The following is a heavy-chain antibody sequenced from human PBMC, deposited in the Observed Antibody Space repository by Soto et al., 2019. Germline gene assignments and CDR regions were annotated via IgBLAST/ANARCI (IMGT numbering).Heavy chain of an antibody. J-gene: IGHJ4*02. CDR2: IYWNDDK. CDR1: GFSLSTSGVG. D-gene: IGHD3-22*01. V-gene: IGHV2-5*01. CDR3: AHRGKYYYDSSGPLN. Sequence: SGPTLVNPTQPLTLTCTFSGFSLSTSGVGVGWIRQPPGKALEWLALIYWNDDKRYSPSLKSRLTITKDTSKNQVVLTMTNMDPVDTATYYCAHRGKYYYDSSGPLNWGQGTLVTVSS.